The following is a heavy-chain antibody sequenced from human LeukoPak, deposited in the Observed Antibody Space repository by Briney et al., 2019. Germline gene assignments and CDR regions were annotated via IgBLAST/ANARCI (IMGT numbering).Heavy chain of an antibody. D-gene: IGHD5-12*01. V-gene: IGHV1-69*06. CDR1: GGTFNSYG. CDR2: VIPILGTA. Sequence: SVKVSCKASGGTFNSYGIIWVRQAPGQGLEWMGGVIPILGTANYAQKFQGRVTITADKSTSTAYMELSSLRSEDTAVYYCARGARPPHYYYYMDVWGKGTTVTVSS. J-gene: IGHJ6*03. CDR3: ARGARPPHYYYYMDV.